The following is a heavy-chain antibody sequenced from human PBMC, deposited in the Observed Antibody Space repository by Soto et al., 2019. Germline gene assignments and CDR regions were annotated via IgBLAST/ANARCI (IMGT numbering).Heavy chain of an antibody. Sequence: ASETLSLTCAVSGDSISSMNWWSWVRQPPGKGLEWIGEIHHSGSTNYNPSLKSRVTISVEKSKNQFSLKLSSVTAADTAVYYCARYDYGSGNDYNIAYWAQRILVPVSS. J-gene: IGHJ4*02. CDR1: GDSISSMNW. CDR2: IHHSGST. D-gene: IGHD3-10*01. V-gene: IGHV4-4*02. CDR3: ARYDYGSGNDYNIAY.